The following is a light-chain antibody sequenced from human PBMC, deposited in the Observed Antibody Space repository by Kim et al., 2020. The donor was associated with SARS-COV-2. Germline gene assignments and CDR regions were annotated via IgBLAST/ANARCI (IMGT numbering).Light chain of an antibody. J-gene: IGLJ2*01. Sequence: SVTISCTGTSSDVGGYNYVSWYQQHPGKAPKLMIYEVSKRPSGVPDRFAGSKSGNTASLTVSGLQAEDEADYYCSSYAGSNNYVVCGGGTKGTVL. V-gene: IGLV2-8*01. CDR3: SSYAGSNNYVV. CDR1: SSDVGGYNY. CDR2: EVS.